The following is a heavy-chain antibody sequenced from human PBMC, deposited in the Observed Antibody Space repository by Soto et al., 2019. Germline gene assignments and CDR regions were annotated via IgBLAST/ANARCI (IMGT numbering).Heavy chain of an antibody. CDR2: IYYSGST. CDR1: GGSISSYY. D-gene: IGHD3-3*01. J-gene: IGHJ3*02. CDR3: ARDKDYDFWIGAFDI. V-gene: IGHV4-59*12. Sequence: SATLSLTCTVSGGSISSYYWSWIRPPPGKGLEWIGYIYYSGSTNYNPSLKSRVTISVDTSKNQFSLKLSSVTAADTAVYYCARDKDYDFWIGAFDIWGQGTMVT.